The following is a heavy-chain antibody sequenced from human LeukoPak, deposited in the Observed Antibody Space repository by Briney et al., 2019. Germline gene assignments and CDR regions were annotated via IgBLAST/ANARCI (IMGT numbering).Heavy chain of an antibody. J-gene: IGHJ5*02. V-gene: IGHV4-34*01. CDR3: ASLGGDCYSNCEFDP. CDR2: IDHSGST. Sequence: KPSETLSLTCAVYGGSFSGYYWSWIRQPPGKGLEWIGEIDHSGSTNYNPSLKSRVTISVDTSKNQFSLKLSSVTAADTAVYYCASLGGDCYSNCEFDPWGQGTLVTVSS. CDR1: GGSFSGYY. D-gene: IGHD2-21*02.